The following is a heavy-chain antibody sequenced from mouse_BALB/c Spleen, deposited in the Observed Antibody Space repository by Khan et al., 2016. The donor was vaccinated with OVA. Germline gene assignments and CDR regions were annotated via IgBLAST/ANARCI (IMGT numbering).Heavy chain of an antibody. D-gene: IGHD2-14*01. CDR3: ARAYYRYDGYYAMDY. J-gene: IGHJ4*01. V-gene: IGHV2-6-4*01. CDR2: IWGGGGT. Sequence: QVQLKESGPGLVAPSQSLSITCTVSGFSLSRYNIHWVRQPPGKGLEWLGMIWGGGGTDYNSTLKSRLSLSKDNSKSQAFLKMNSLQTDDTAMYYCARAYYRYDGYYAMDYWGQGTSVTGSS. CDR1: GFSLSRYN.